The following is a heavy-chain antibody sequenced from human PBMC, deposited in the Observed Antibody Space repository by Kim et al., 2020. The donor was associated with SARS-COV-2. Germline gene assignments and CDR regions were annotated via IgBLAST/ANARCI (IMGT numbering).Heavy chain of an antibody. Sequence: ASVKVSCKASGYTFTSYAMHWVRQAPGQRLEWMGWINAGNGNTKYSQKFQGRVTITRDTSASTAYMELSSLRSEDTAVYYCARERYSSGWYSSRVHYYYYYGMDVWGQETTVTVSS. CDR3: ARERYSSGWYSSRVHYYYYYGMDV. CDR2: INAGNGNT. CDR1: GYTFTSYA. D-gene: IGHD6-19*01. J-gene: IGHJ6*02. V-gene: IGHV1-3*01.